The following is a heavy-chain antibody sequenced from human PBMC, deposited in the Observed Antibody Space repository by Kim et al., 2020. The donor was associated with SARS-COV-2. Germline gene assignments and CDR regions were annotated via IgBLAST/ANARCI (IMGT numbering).Heavy chain of an antibody. J-gene: IGHJ6*02. D-gene: IGHD5-12*01. V-gene: IGHV1-8*01. CDR3: ARSVWLRSRYYYGMDV. CDR1: GYTFTSYD. CDR2: MNPNSGNT. Sequence: ASVKVSCKASGYTFTSYDINWVRQATGQGLEWMGWMNPNSGNTGYAQKFQGRVTMTRNTSISTAYMELSSLRSEDTAVYYCARSVWLRSRYYYGMDVWGQGTTVTVSS.